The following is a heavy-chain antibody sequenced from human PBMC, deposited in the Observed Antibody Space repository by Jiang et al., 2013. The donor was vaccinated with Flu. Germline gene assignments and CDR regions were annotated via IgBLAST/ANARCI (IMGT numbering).Heavy chain of an antibody. CDR3: ARAAGLEWLFDFDY. CDR2: INPSGGST. V-gene: IGHV1-46*03. Sequence: GQGLEWMGIINPSGGSTSYAQKFQGRVTMTRDTSTSTVYMELSSLRSEDTAVYYCARAAGLEWLFDFDYWGQGTLVTVSS. D-gene: IGHD3-3*01. J-gene: IGHJ4*02.